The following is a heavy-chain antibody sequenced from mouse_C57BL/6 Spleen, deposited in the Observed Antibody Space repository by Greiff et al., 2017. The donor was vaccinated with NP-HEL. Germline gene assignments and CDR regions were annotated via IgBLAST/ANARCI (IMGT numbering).Heavy chain of an antibody. Sequence: QVQLQQSGAELVKPGASVKLSCKASGYTFTSYWMHWVKQRPGQGLEWIGNINPSSGYTNYNQKFKDKATLTADKSSRTAYMQLSSLTYGDSAVYYCARPITAVVASFDYWGQGTTLTVSS. D-gene: IGHD1-1*01. CDR1: GYTFTSYW. V-gene: IGHV1-7*01. CDR3: ARPITAVVASFDY. J-gene: IGHJ2*01. CDR2: INPSSGYT.